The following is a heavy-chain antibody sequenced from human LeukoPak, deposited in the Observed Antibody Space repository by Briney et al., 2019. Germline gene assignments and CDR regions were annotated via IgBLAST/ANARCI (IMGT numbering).Heavy chain of an antibody. J-gene: IGHJ4*02. V-gene: IGHV4-39*01. CDR1: GDSISSSTYY. CDR3: AIPMTGYSSAWFL. D-gene: IGHD6-19*01. Sequence: SETLSLTCTVSGDSISSSTYYWGWIRQPPGKGLEWIGSFYYSGSTYYNPSLKSRVTISVGTSKNQFSLKLSSVTAADTAVYYCAIPMTGYSSAWFLWGQGTQVTVSS. CDR2: FYYSGST.